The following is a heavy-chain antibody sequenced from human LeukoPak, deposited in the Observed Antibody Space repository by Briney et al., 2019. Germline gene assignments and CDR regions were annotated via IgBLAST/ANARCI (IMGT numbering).Heavy chain of an antibody. D-gene: IGHD1-26*01. J-gene: IGHJ4*02. CDR2: IESNGNTK. V-gene: IGHV3-74*03. CDR3: AREHRGAGATVDS. CDR1: GFTFSSHW. Sequence: GGSLRLSCAASGFTFSSHWMHWVRQTPGKGLVWVSRIESNGNTKMYADSVRGRFTISRDNAKNTLYLQMNSLRAEDTAVYYCAREHRGAGATVDSWGQGTLVTVSS.